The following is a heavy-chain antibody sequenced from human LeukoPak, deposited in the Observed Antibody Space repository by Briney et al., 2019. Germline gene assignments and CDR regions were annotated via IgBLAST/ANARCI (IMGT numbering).Heavy chain of an antibody. Sequence: GGSLRLSCTVSGFTVSSNSMSWVRQAPGKGLEWVSFIYSDNTHYSDSVKGRFTISRDNSKNTLYLQMNSLRAEDTAVYYCARRAGAYSHPYDYWGQGTLVTVPS. J-gene: IGHJ4*02. CDR3: ARRAGAYSHPYDY. V-gene: IGHV3-53*01. CDR2: IYSDNT. CDR1: GFTVSSNS. D-gene: IGHD4/OR15-4a*01.